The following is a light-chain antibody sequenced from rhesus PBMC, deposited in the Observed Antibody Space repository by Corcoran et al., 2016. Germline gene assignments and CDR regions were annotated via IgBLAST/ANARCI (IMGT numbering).Light chain of an antibody. V-gene: IGKV1-28*02. CDR3: RQYKRYPLT. Sequence: DIQMTQSPSSLSASVGDTVTITCRASQGISSYLNWFQQKPGKAPKFLIYVATTLQSGVPSRFSGSGSGTDFTLTISSLQPEDFATYYCRQYKRYPLTFGGGTKVEIK. CDR2: VAT. J-gene: IGKJ4*01. CDR1: QGISSY.